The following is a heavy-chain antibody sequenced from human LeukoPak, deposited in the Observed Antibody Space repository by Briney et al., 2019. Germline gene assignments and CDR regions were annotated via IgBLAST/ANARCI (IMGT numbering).Heavy chain of an antibody. D-gene: IGHD6-13*01. CDR2: ISGSGGST. J-gene: IGHJ4*02. CDR1: GFTFSSYA. Sequence: PGGPLRLSCAASGFTFSSYAMGWVRQAPGKGLEWVSAISGSGGSTYYADSVKGRFTISRDNSKNTLYLQMNSLRAEDTAVYYCANSNGPYSSSWYPKFGYFDYWGQGTLVTVSS. CDR3: ANSNGPYSSSWYPKFGYFDY. V-gene: IGHV3-23*01.